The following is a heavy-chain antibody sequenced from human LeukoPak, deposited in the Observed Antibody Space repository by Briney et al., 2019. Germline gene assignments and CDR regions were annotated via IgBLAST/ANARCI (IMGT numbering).Heavy chain of an antibody. CDR2: INPNSGGT. CDR1: GYTFTGYY. CDR3: AIPQLAAAGTVSDY. V-gene: IGHV1-2*02. Sequence: GASVKVSCKASGYTFTGYYMHWVRQAPGQGLEWMGWINPNSGGTNYAQKFQGRVTMTRDTSIGTAYMELSGLRSDDTAVYYCAIPQLAAAGTVSDYWGQGTLVTVSS. D-gene: IGHD6-13*01. J-gene: IGHJ4*02.